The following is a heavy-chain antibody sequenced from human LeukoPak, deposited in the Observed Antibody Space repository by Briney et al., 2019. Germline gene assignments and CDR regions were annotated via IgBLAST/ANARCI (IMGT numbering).Heavy chain of an antibody. CDR1: GGSISSSSYY. V-gene: IGHV4-39*01. CDR2: IYYSGST. CDR3: ASLNPNPTGR. Sequence: PSETLSLTCTVSGGSISSSSYYWGWIRQPPGEGLEWIGSIYYSGSTYYNPSLKSRVTISVDTSKNQFSLKLSSVTAADTAVYYCASLNPNPTGRWGQGTLVTVSS. J-gene: IGHJ4*02. D-gene: IGHD1-26*01.